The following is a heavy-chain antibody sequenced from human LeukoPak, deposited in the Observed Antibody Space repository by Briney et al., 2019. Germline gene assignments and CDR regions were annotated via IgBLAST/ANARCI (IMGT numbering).Heavy chain of an antibody. CDR2: ISWNSGSI. V-gene: IGHV3-9*01. CDR3: AKVGGSGSYYGWFDP. D-gene: IGHD3-10*01. CDR1: GFTFDDYA. J-gene: IGHJ5*02. Sequence: GGSLRLSCAASGFTFDDYAMHWVRQAPGKGLEWVSGISWNSGSIGYADSVKGRFTISRDNAKNSLYLQMNSLRAEDTALYYCAKVGGSGSYYGWFDPWGQGTLVTVSS.